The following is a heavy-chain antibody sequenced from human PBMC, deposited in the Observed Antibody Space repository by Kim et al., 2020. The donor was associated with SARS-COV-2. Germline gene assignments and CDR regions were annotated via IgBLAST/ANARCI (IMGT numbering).Heavy chain of an antibody. CDR1: GFTVSNSY. J-gene: IGHJ4*02. Sequence: GGSLRLSCAASGFTVSNSYMTWIRQAPGKGLEWVSVIYDDGTTHYADSVKGRFIISRDSPKNTLYLQMNSLSVEDTAIYYCARGARFSAIVDFWGQG. D-gene: IGHD3-3*01. CDR2: IYDDGTT. V-gene: IGHV3-53*01. CDR3: ARGARFSAIVDF.